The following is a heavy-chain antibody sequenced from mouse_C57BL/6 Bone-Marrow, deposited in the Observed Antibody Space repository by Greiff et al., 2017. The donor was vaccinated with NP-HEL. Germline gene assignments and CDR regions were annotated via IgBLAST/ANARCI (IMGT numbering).Heavy chain of an antibody. CDR2: INPNNGGT. CDR3: ARRSGLHDGFDY. J-gene: IGHJ2*01. Sequence: EVQLQQSGPELVKPGASVKMSCKASGYTFTDYNMHWVKQSHGKSLEWIGYINPNNGGTSYNQKFKGKATLTVNKSSSTAYMELRSLTSEDSAVYYCARRSGLHDGFDYWGQGTTLTVSS. D-gene: IGHD2-4*01. CDR1: GYTFTDYN. V-gene: IGHV1-22*01.